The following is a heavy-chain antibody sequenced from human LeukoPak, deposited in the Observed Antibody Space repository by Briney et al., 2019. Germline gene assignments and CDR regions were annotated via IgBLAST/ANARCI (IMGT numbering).Heavy chain of an antibody. CDR3: ARMGCSSASCYTLDY. CDR1: GYNISNNG. CDR2: TSAYIINP. Sequence: ASVKVSCKASGYNISNNGISWVGQATGQGQDWMGWTSAYIINPNSAQNLQARASMTTDTSPSTAHLQLRSLRSHDTAVYYCARMGCSSASCYTLDYWGQGTLVTVSS. J-gene: IGHJ4*02. V-gene: IGHV1-18*01. D-gene: IGHD2-2*02.